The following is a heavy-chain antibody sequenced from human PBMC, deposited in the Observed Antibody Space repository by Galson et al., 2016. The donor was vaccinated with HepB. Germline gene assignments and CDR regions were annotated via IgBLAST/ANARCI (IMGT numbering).Heavy chain of an antibody. Sequence: SVKVSCKASGYRFPTYGISWVRQAPGQGLEWLGWISANSGNTRYAEKFQGRVTMTRDKSASSVYMDLRSLRSYDTAVYYFARYVQFRFDYWGQGTLVTVAS. CDR2: ISANSGNT. CDR1: GYRFPTYG. J-gene: IGHJ4*02. V-gene: IGHV1-18*04. CDR3: ARYVQFRFDY. D-gene: IGHD5-24*01.